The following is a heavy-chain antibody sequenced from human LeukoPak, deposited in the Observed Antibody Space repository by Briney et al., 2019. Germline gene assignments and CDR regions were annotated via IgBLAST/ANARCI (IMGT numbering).Heavy chain of an antibody. CDR1: GFTFRTYG. V-gene: IGHV3-23*01. CDR3: AKDLTYGEYAGGDAFDI. J-gene: IGHJ3*02. CDR2: ISGSGST. Sequence: GGSLRLSCAASGFTFRTYGMNWVRQAPGKGLEWVSVISGSGSTYYADSVKGRFTISRDNSKNTLYLQMNSLRAEDTAVYYCAKDLTYGEYAGGDAFDIWGQGTMVTVSS. D-gene: IGHD4-17*01.